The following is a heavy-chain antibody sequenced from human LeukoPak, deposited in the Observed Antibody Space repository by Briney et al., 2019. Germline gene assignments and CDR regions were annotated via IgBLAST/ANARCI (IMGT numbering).Heavy chain of an antibody. J-gene: IGHJ3*02. CDR1: GYTFTSYY. V-gene: IGHV1-46*03. CDR2: INPSGGST. Sequence: GASVKVSCKASGYTFTSYYMHWVRQAPGQGLEWMGIINPSGGSTSYAQKFQGRVTMARDTSTSTVYMELSSLRSEDTAVYYCAREPPGYAFDIWGQGTMVTVSS. CDR3: AREPPGYAFDI. D-gene: IGHD3-10*01.